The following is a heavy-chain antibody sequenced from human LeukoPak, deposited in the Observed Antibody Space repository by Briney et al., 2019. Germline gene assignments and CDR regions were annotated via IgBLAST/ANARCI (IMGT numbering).Heavy chain of an antibody. Sequence: ASVKVSRKASGYTFSSYYMHWVRQAPGQRLEWMGIINPIGGSTTYAQKFQGRLTMARDTSTSTVYVELSSLRSEDTAVYYCARVNNFWSGYFDSWGQGTLVTVSS. CDR2: INPIGGST. CDR1: GYTFSSYY. V-gene: IGHV1-46*01. J-gene: IGHJ4*02. D-gene: IGHD3-3*01. CDR3: ARVNNFWSGYFDS.